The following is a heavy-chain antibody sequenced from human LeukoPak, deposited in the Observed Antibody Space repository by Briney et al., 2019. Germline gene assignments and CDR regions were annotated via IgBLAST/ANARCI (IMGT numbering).Heavy chain of an antibody. V-gene: IGHV5-10-1*01. CDR1: AYSFTSYY. Sequence: GESLKISCRGSAYSFTSYYITWVRQMPGKGLEWVGRIDPSDSYTNYSPSFQGHVTISADKSISTAYLQWSSLKASDTAMYYCARHAGYSSSWYQAPFDYWGQGTLVTVS. D-gene: IGHD6-13*01. CDR3: ARHAGYSSSWYQAPFDY. CDR2: IDPSDSYT. J-gene: IGHJ4*02.